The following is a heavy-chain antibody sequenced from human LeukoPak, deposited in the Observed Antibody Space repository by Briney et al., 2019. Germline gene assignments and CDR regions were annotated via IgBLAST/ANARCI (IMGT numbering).Heavy chain of an antibody. V-gene: IGHV3-30*04. CDR2: ISYDGSNK. CDR1: GFTFSSYA. Sequence: PGRSLRLSCAASGFTFSSYAMHWVRQAPGKGLEWVAVISYDGSNKYYADSVKGRFTISRDNSENTLYLQMNSLRAEDTAVYYCARAPRSLYYFDYWGQGTLVTVSS. CDR3: ARAPRSLYYFDY. J-gene: IGHJ4*02. D-gene: IGHD6-13*01.